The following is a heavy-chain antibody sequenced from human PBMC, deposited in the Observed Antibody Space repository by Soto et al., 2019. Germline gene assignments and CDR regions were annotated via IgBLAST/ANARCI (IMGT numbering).Heavy chain of an antibody. J-gene: IGHJ6*02. V-gene: IGHV4-34*01. CDR2: INHSRTT. CDR1: GGSFSGYY. Sequence: SETLSLTCAVYGGSFSGYYWNWIRQPPGKGLEWIGEINHSRTTNYNPSLKSRITISVDTSNNQFSLKLTSVTAADTAVYYCARDRDPHYYYGMDVWGQGTTVTVLL. CDR3: ARDRDPHYYYGMDV.